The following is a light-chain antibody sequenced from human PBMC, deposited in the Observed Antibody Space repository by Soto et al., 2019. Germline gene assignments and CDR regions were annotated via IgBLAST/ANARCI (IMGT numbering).Light chain of an antibody. CDR2: HAS. J-gene: IGKJ1*01. CDR3: QQYDGYPLT. V-gene: IGKV1-5*01. CDR1: QSISSW. Sequence: DLQMTQSPSTLSASLGDRVTITCRASQSISSWLDWYQQKPGKAPKLLIYHASSLKSGVPSRFSGSGSGTEFTLTISSLPPDDFTPYYCQQYDGYPLTFGQGTKVDIK.